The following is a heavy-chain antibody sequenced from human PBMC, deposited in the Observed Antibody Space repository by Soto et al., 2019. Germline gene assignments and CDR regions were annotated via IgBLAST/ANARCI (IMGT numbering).Heavy chain of an antibody. D-gene: IGHD1-7*01. V-gene: IGHV2-5*02. CDR2: IYWDDDK. CDR3: AHRQIHSGNWDCGVLDY. J-gene: IGHJ4*02. Sequence: VAPTQTLTLTCTLSGFSISTSGVGVGWIRQPPGKALEWLAVIYWDDDKRYSPSLRNRLTVSKDTSKNQVALAVTNMDPVDTATYYCAHRQIHSGNWDCGVLDYWGPGTLVTVSA. CDR1: GFSISTSGVG.